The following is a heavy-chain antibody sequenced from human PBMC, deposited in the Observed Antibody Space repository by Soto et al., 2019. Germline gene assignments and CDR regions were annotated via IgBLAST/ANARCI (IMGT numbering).Heavy chain of an antibody. V-gene: IGHV4-34*01. CDR2: ITHSGST. D-gene: IGHD2-21*02. CDR1: GGSFNGYY. CDR3: ARGPVGGGNSPPYYYYGMDV. Sequence: PSETLSLTCAVYGGSFNGYYWSWIRQPPGKGLEWIGEITHSGSTNYNPSLKSRVTISVDTSKNQFSLKLSSVIAADTAVYYCARGPVGGGNSPPYYYYGMDVWGQGTTVTVSS. J-gene: IGHJ6*02.